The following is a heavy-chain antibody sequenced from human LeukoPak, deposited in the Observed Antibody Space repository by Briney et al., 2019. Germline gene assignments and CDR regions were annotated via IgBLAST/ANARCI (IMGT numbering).Heavy chain of an antibody. CDR3: AKDGDGDSEHPYDY. Sequence: PGGSLRLSCAASGFAFNKYYMSWVRQVPGKGLEWVAMINQDGSANYYMDSVKGRFTILRDNMKRSVYLLMNSLRAEDTAIYYCAKDGDGDSEHPYDYWGQGTQVTVSS. V-gene: IGHV3-7*01. CDR1: GFAFNKYY. D-gene: IGHD5-24*01. CDR2: INQDGSAN. J-gene: IGHJ4*02.